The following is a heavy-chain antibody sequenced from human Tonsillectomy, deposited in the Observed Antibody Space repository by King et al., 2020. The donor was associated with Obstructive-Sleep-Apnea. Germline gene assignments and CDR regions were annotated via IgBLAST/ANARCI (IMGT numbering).Heavy chain of an antibody. V-gene: IGHV3-30*04. J-gene: IGHJ4*02. CDR2: ISYDGSDK. Sequence: VQLVESGGGVVQPGRSLRLSCAASGFTFSTYEMHWVRQAPGKGLEWVAVISYDGSDKYYADSVKGRFTISRDNSNNTLSLQMNSLTTEDTAVFYCATYGDYPGSSFDYWGQGTLVTVSS. CDR3: ATYGDYPGSSFDY. CDR1: GFTFSTYE. D-gene: IGHD4-17*01.